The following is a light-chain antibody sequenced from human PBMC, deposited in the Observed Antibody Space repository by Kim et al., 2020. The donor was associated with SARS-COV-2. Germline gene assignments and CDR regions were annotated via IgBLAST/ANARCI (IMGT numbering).Light chain of an antibody. CDR1: NIGSKS. CDR3: QVWESSSDHWV. J-gene: IGLJ3*02. V-gene: IGLV3-21*01. Sequence: SYELNQPPSVSVAPGKTARITCGGNNIGSKSVHWYQQKPGQAPVLVIYYDSDRPSGIPERFSGSNSGNTATLTISRVEAGDEADYYCQVWESSSDHWVFGGGTQLTVL. CDR2: YDS.